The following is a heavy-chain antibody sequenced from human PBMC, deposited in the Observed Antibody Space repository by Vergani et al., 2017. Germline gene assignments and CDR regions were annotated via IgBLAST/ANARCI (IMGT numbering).Heavy chain of an antibody. Sequence: QVQLQESGPGLVKPSQTLSLTCTVSGGSISSGDYYWSWIRQPPGKGLEWIGYIYYSGSTYYNPSLKSRVTISVDTSKNQFSLKLSSVTAADTAVYYCAXVGYYYGSGSYYNVMGNWFDPWGQGTLVTVSS. V-gene: IGHV4-30-4*01. D-gene: IGHD3-10*01. J-gene: IGHJ5*02. CDR1: GGSISSGDYY. CDR2: IYYSGST. CDR3: AXVGYYYGSGSYYNVMGNWFDP.